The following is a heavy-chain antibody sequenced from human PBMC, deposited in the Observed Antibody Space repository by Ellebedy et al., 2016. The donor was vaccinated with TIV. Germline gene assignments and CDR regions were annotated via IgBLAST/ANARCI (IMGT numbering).Heavy chain of an antibody. CDR1: GFTFSSYA. J-gene: IGHJ4*02. D-gene: IGHD6-19*01. Sequence: GGSLRLSCAASGFTFSSYAMSWVRQAPGKGLEWVSAISGSGGSTYYADSVKGRFTISRDNSKNTLYLQMNSLRAEDTAVYYCAKGSWEYQSSGWQRDDYWGQGTLVTVSS. V-gene: IGHV3-23*01. CDR3: AKGSWEYQSSGWQRDDY. CDR2: ISGSGGST.